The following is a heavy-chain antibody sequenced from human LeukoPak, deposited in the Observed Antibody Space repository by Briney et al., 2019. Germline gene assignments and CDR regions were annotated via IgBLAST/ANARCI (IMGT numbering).Heavy chain of an antibody. CDR1: GFTFSDHY. D-gene: IGHD1-26*01. CDR3: ASLSFSWELIDY. Sequence: SGGSLRLSCAASGFTFSDHYIDWVRQAPGKGLEWVANIKQDGSEKYYVDSVKGRFTISRDNAKNSLYLQMNSLRAEDTAVYYCASLSFSWELIDYWGQGTLVTVSS. V-gene: IGHV3-7*01. CDR2: IKQDGSEK. J-gene: IGHJ4*02.